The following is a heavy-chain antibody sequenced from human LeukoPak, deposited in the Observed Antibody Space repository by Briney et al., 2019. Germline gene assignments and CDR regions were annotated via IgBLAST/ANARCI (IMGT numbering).Heavy chain of an antibody. Sequence: ASVKVSCKASGYTFTGYYMHWVRQAPGQGLEWMGWINPNSGGTNYAQKFQGRVTMTRDTSISTAYMELSRLRSEDTAVYYCAAAYDYQKGFDYWGQGTLVTVSS. CDR2: INPNSGGT. J-gene: IGHJ4*02. CDR3: AAAYDYQKGFDY. V-gene: IGHV1-2*02. D-gene: IGHD3-16*01. CDR1: GYTFTGYY.